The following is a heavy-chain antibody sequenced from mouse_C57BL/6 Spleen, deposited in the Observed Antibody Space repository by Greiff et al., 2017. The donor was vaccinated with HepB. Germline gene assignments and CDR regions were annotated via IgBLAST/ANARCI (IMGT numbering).Heavy chain of an antibody. Sequence: VQLKQSGAELVRPGASVKLSCTASGFNIKDYYMHWVKQRPEQGLEWIGRIDPEDGDTEYAPKFQGKATMTADTSSNTAYLQLSSLTSEDTAVYYCTMRRYDYDERDFDYWGQGTTLTVSS. D-gene: IGHD2-4*01. V-gene: IGHV14-1*01. CDR3: TMRRYDYDERDFDY. CDR2: IDPEDGDT. J-gene: IGHJ2*01. CDR1: GFNIKDYY.